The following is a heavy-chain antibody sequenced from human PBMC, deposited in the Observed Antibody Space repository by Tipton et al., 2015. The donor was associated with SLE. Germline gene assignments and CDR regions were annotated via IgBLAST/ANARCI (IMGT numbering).Heavy chain of an antibody. CDR3: ARGLSGYSSSWFYYYYGMDV. J-gene: IGHJ6*02. V-gene: IGHV4-59*02. Sequence: TLSLTCTVSGGSVNTFYWSWIRQPPGKGLEWIGYIYYTGSTNYNPALKNRVTISLDTSKNQFSLKLRSVTAADTAVYYCARGLSGYSSSWFYYYYGMDVWGQGTTVTVSS. CDR2: IYYTGST. D-gene: IGHD6-13*01. CDR1: GGSVNTFY.